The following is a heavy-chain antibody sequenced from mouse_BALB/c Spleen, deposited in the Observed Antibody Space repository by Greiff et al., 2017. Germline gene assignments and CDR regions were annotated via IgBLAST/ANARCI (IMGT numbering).Heavy chain of an antibody. CDR2: INPYNDGT. J-gene: IGHJ4*01. D-gene: IGHD1-2*01. Sequence: EVQRVESGPELVKPGASVKMSCKASGYTFTSYVMHWVKQKPGQGLEWIGYINPYNDGTKYNEKFKGKATLTSDKSFSTAYMELSSLTSEDSAVYYCARWITTATGAMDYWGQGTSVTVSS. CDR3: ARWITTATGAMDY. CDR1: GYTFTSYV. V-gene: IGHV1-14*01.